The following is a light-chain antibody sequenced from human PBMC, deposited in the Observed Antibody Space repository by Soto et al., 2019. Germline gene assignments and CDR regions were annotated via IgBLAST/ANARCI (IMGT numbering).Light chain of an antibody. J-gene: IGKJ1*01. CDR3: QQYGSSRET. CDR2: GAS. Sequence: EIVLTQSPGTLSLSPGERATLSCGASQSVSSSYLAWYQQKPGQAPRLLIYGASSRATGIPDRFSGSGSGTDFTLTISRLEPQDFAVYYCQQYGSSRETFGQGTKVEIK. V-gene: IGKV3-20*01. CDR1: QSVSSSY.